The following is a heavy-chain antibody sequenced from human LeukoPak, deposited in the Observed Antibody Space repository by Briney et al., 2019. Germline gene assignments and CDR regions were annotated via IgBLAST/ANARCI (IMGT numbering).Heavy chain of an antibody. D-gene: IGHD3-22*01. CDR1: GFTFSSYA. J-gene: IGHJ4*02. V-gene: IGHV3-30-3*01. CDR2: ISYDGSNK. CDR3: ARGRSGYYYPN. Sequence: GRSLRLSCAASGFTFSSYAMHWVRQAPGKGLDWVAVISYDGSNKYYADSVKGRFTISRDNSKNTLYLQMNSLRAEDTAVYYCARGRSGYYYPNWGQGTLVTVSS.